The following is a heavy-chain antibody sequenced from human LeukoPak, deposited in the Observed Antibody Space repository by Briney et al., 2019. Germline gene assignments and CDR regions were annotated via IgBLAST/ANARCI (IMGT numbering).Heavy chain of an antibody. CDR1: GYTFTGYY. D-gene: IGHD3-10*01. CDR3: ASVRYGSGSYYLDDY. CDR2: INPNSGGT. J-gene: IGHJ4*02. V-gene: IGHV1-2*02. Sequence: GASVKVSCKASGYTFTGYYMHWVRQAPGQGLEWMGWINPNSGGTNYAQKFQGRVTMTRDTSISTAYMELSRLRSDDTAVYYCASVRYGSGSYYLDDYWGQGTLVTASS.